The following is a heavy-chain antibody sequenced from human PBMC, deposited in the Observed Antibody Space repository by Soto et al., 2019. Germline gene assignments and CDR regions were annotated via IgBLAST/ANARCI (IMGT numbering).Heavy chain of an antibody. J-gene: IGHJ5*02. CDR1: GFTFSSYA. CDR3: AKDWVGAVAGNWCDP. D-gene: IGHD6-19*01. CDR2: ISGSGGRT. V-gene: IGHV3-23*01. Sequence: EVQLLESGGGLVQPGGSLRLSCAASGFTFSSYAMSWVRQAPGKGLEWVSAISGSGGRTYYADSVKGRFTISRDNSKNTLYLQMNSLRAEDTAVYYCAKDWVGAVAGNWCDPGAREPWSPSPQ.